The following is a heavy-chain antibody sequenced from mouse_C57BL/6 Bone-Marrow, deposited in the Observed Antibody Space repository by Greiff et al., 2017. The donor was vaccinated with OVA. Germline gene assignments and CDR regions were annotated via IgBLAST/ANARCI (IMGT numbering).Heavy chain of an antibody. J-gene: IGHJ2*01. D-gene: IGHD1-1*01. V-gene: IGHV1-50*01. Sequence: VQLQQPGAELVKPGASVKLSCKASGYTFTSYWMQWVKQRPGQGLEWIGEIDPSDSYTNYNQKFKGKATLTVDTSSSTAYMQLSSLTSEDSAVYYCARSMGYYGSSCDYWGQGTTLTVSS. CDR2: IDPSDSYT. CDR3: ARSMGYYGSSCDY. CDR1: GYTFTSYW.